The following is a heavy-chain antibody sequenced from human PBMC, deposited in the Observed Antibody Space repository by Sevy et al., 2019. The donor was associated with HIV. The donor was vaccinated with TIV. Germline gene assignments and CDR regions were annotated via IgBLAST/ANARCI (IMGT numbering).Heavy chain of an antibody. V-gene: IGHV3-23*01. D-gene: IGHD3-22*01. CDR3: AKIGYYYDSSGYYLFDY. CDR2: SSGSGGST. Sequence: GGSLRLSCAASGFTFSSYAMSWVRQAPGKGLEWVSASSGSGGSTYYADSVKGRFTISRDNSKNTLYLQMNSLRAEDTAVYYCAKIGYYYDSSGYYLFDYWGQGTLVTVSS. CDR1: GFTFSSYA. J-gene: IGHJ4*02.